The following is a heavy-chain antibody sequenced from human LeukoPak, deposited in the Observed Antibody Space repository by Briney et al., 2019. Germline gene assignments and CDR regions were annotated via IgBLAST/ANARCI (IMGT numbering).Heavy chain of an antibody. CDR2: IRYDESNK. CDR1: GFTFSNYG. V-gene: IGHV3-30*02. CDR3: AKRYAAAGTLDY. D-gene: IGHD6-13*01. Sequence: GGSLRLSCAPSGFTFSNYGTHWVRQAPGKGLELVSFIRYDESNKYYADSVKSRFTISRDNSKNTLYLQMNSLSAEDTAVYYCAKRYAAAGTLDYWGQGTLVTVSS. J-gene: IGHJ4*02.